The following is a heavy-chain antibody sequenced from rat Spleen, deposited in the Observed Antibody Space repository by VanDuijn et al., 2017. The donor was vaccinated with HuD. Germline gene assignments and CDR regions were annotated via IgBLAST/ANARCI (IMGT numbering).Heavy chain of an antibody. J-gene: IGHJ2*01. CDR2: ISSDGGRN. D-gene: IGHD1-9*01. CDR3: VRRHYGYTDYFDY. CDR1: GFIFSDYA. V-gene: IGHV5-29*01. Sequence: EVQLVESGGGLVQPGRSLKLSCAASGFIFSDYAMAWVRQAPTKGLEWVATISSDGGRNFYRDSVKGRFTISRDDAKSTLSLQMDSLRSEDTATYYCVRRHYGYTDYFDYWGQGVMVTVSS.